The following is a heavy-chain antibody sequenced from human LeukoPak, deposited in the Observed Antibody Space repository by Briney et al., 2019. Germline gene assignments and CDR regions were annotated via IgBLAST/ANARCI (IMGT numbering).Heavy chain of an antibody. J-gene: IGHJ3*01. V-gene: IGHV3-48*02. CDR1: GFTFNTYS. Sequence: PGGSLRLSCAASGFTFNTYSMNWVRQAPGKGLEWVSYISSSSTTIYYADSVKGRFTMSRDNAKNSLYLQVNSLRDEDTAVYYCARDRYSGSYPGDAFDVWGQGTMVTVSS. CDR3: ARDRYSGSYPGDAFDV. D-gene: IGHD1-26*01. CDR2: ISSSSTTI.